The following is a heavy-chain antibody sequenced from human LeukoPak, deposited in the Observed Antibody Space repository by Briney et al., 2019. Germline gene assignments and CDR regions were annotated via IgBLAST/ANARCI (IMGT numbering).Heavy chain of an antibody. CDR2: ISYDGTNK. CDR3: ARGKWYDILTGPFDY. D-gene: IGHD3-9*01. V-gene: IGHV3-30*04. Sequence: PGRSLRLSCATSRFTFNLYAIHWVRQAPGKGLEWVAVISYDGTNKYYADSVKGRFTISRDNSKDSLSLQMNSLRADDTAVYYCARGKWYDILTGPFDYWGQGTLVTVSS. J-gene: IGHJ4*02. CDR1: RFTFNLYA.